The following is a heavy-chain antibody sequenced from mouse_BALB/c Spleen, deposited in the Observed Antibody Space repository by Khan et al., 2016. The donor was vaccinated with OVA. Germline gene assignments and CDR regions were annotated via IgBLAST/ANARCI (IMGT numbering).Heavy chain of an antibody. V-gene: IGHV3-2*02. CDR3: ARKNYYGYAMDY. CDR1: GYSITSDYA. D-gene: IGHD1-1*01. CDR2: ISYSGYT. Sequence: EVKLEVSGPGLVKPSQSLSLTCTVTGYSITSDYAWDWIRQFPGNKLEWMGYISYSGYTSYNPSLKSRISISRDTSKNQFFLQLTSVTTEDTATYYCARKNYYGYAMDYWGQGTSVTVSS. J-gene: IGHJ4*01.